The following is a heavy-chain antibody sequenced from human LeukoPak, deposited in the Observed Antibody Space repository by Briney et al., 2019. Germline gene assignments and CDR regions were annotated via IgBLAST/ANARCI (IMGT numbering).Heavy chain of an antibody. CDR1: GYSISSGYY. Sequence: SETLSLTCAVSGYSISSGYYWGWIRQPPGKGLEWIGSIYHSGSTYYNPSLKSRATISVDTSKNQFSLKLSSVTAADTAVYYCARHRTRSHGSPWMPFDIWGQGTMVTVSS. J-gene: IGHJ3*02. D-gene: IGHD1-26*01. V-gene: IGHV4-38-2*01. CDR2: IYHSGST. CDR3: ARHRTRSHGSPWMPFDI.